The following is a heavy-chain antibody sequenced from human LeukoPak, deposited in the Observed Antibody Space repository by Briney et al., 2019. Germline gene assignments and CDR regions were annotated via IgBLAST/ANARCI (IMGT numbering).Heavy chain of an antibody. D-gene: IGHD2-21*02. CDR3: ARGHVVVTKHWYFDL. Sequence: PGRSLRLSCAASGFTFSSYAMHWVRQAPGKGLEWVAVISYDGSNKYYADSVKGRFTISRDNSKNTLYLQMNSLRAEDTAVYYCARGHVVVTKHWYFDLWGRGTLVTVSS. CDR1: GFTFSSYA. J-gene: IGHJ2*01. V-gene: IGHV3-30-3*01. CDR2: ISYDGSNK.